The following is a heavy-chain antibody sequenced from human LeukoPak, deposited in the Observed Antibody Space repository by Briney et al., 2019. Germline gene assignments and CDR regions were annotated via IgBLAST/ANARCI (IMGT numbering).Heavy chain of an antibody. J-gene: IGHJ4*02. CDR2: ISGGGDAT. D-gene: IGHD3-10*01. CDR3: ARDSSMLRGPLVIYYFDF. V-gene: IGHV3-23*01. Sequence: GGSLRLSCAASGFTFSNYNMNWVRQAPGKGLEWVSTISGGGDATYYADSVKGRFTISRDNSKNTLYLQMNSLRVEDTAVYYCARDSSMLRGPLVIYYFDFWGQGTLVTVSS. CDR1: GFTFSNYN.